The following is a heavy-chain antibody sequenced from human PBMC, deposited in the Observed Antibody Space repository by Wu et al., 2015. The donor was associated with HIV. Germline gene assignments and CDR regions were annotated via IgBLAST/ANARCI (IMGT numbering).Heavy chain of an antibody. J-gene: IGHJ2*01. V-gene: IGHV1-18*01. CDR1: GYTFTSYG. D-gene: IGHD6-19*01. CDR3: ARPRTGRAVAGTDVDLWYFDL. Sequence: QVQLVQSGVEVKKPGASVKVSCKASGYTFTSYGISWVRQAPGQGLEWMGWVSAYSGNTNYAQKLQGRVTMTTDTSTSTAYMELRSLRSDDTAVYYCARPRTGRAVAGTDVDLWYFDLWGRGTWSLSPQ. CDR2: VSAYSGNT.